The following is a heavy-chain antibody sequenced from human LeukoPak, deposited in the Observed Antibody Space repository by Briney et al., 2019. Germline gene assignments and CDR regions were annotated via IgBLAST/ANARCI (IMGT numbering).Heavy chain of an antibody. V-gene: IGHV3-30*02. Sequence: PGGSLRLSCAASGFTVSPYGMHWVRQAPGKGLEWVTFIRFDGSNEYYTDSVKGRFTISRDNSKNTLYLQMNSLRPEDTAGYFCAGDFDYWGQGTLVTVSS. CDR2: IRFDGSNE. CDR1: GFTVSPYG. J-gene: IGHJ4*02. CDR3: AGDFDY.